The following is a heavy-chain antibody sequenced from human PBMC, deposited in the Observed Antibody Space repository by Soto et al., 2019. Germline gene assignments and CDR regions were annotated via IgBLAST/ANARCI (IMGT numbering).Heavy chain of an antibody. CDR2: IHSGGDT. D-gene: IGHD3-10*01. V-gene: IGHV3-53*04. CDR1: GFTVSSNY. J-gene: IGHJ6*02. Sequence: EVQLVESGGGLVQPGGSLRLSCAASGFTVSSNYMTWVRQAPGKGLEWVSVIHSGGDTYYTDSVEGRFTISRHDSENTVYIQRNSLRAEDTAVYYWARDGPYYYASRMDVWGQGTTVTVSS. CDR3: ARDGPYYYASRMDV.